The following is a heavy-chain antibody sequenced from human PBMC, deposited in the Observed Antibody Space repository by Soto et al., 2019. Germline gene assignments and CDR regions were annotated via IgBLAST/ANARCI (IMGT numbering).Heavy chain of an antibody. V-gene: IGHV1-69*04. D-gene: IGHD2-2*01. CDR1: GYTFTSYG. J-gene: IGHJ6*03. CDR3: ARDRPPAAMTDYYYYYMDV. Sequence: GASVKVSCKASGYTFTSYGISWVRQAPGQGLEWMGRIIPILGIANYAQKFQGRVTITADKSTSTAYMELSSLRSEDTAVYYCARDRPPAAMTDYYYYYMDVWGKGTTVTVSS. CDR2: IIPILGIA.